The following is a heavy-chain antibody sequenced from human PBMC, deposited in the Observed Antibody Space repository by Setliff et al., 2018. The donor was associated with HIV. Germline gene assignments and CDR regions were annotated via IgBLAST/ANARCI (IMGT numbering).Heavy chain of an antibody. V-gene: IGHV1-8*02. CDR2: MNPNSGNT. CDR3: ARGAWYTSGWYSSRYMDV. D-gene: IGHD6-19*01. J-gene: IGHJ6*03. Sequence: ASVKVSCKASGYTFNDSFIHWVRQAPGQGLEWMGWMNPNSGNTGYAQKFQGRVTMTRNTSISTAYMELSSLRSEDTAVYYCARGAWYTSGWYSSRYMDVWGKGTTVTVSS. CDR1: GYTFNDSF.